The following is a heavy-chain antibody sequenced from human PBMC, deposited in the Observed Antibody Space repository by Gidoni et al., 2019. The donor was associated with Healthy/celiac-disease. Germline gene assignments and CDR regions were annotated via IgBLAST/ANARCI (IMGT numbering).Heavy chain of an antibody. Sequence: QVQLVQSGAEVKKPGASVKVSCKASGYIFNGYYMHWVRQAPGQGLEWMGWINPNSGGTNYAQKFQGRVTMTRDTSISTAHMEVSRLRFDDTAIYYCAREYRSHDYGDPQSEFDYWGQGTLVTVSS. D-gene: IGHD4-17*01. CDR3: AREYRSHDYGDPQSEFDY. CDR1: GYIFNGYY. V-gene: IGHV1-2*02. CDR2: INPNSGGT. J-gene: IGHJ4*02.